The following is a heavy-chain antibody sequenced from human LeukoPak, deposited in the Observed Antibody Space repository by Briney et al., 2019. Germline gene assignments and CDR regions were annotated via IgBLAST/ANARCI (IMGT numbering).Heavy chain of an antibody. D-gene: IGHD3-22*01. CDR3: TREITMIVVVTPDY. Sequence: WFRQXPGKGLEWXGFIRSKAYGGTTEYAASVKGRFTISRDDSKSIAYLQMNSLKTEDTAVYYCTREITMIVVVTPDYWGQGTLVTVSS. V-gene: IGHV3-49*03. CDR2: IRSKAYGGTT. J-gene: IGHJ4*02.